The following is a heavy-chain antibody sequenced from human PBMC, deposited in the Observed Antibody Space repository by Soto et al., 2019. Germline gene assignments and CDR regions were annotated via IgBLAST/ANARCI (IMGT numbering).Heavy chain of an antibody. V-gene: IGHV3-15*07. CDR1: GFTFSNAW. J-gene: IGHJ5*02. CDR3: TTEYSSSGEYNWFDP. CDR2: IKSKTDGGTT. D-gene: IGHD6-6*01. Sequence: GGSLRLSCAASGFTFSNAWMNWVRQAPGKGLEWVGRIKSKTDGGTTDYAAPVKGRFTISRDDSKNTLYLQMNSLKTEDTAVYYCTTEYSSSGEYNWFDPWGQGTLVTVSS.